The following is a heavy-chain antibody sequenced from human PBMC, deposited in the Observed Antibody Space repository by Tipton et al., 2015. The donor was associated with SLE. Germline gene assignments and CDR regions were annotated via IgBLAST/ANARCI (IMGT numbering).Heavy chain of an antibody. CDR3: ARETYCSTPGCRGPNWFDP. V-gene: IGHV4-61*02. CDR2: IHTIGST. Sequence: TLSLTCSVSGGSISRINSYWGWIRQSAGKGLEWIGRIHTIGSTNYNPSLKSRATISIDASKNQFSLKVNSVTAADTAVYYCARETYCSTPGCRGPNWFDPWGQGTLVTVSS. J-gene: IGHJ5*02. CDR1: GGSISRINSY. D-gene: IGHD2-8*01.